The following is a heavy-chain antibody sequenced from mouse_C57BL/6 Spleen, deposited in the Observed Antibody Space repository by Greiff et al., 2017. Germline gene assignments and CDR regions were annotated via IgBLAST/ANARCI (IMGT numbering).Heavy chain of an antibody. Sequence: VQLQQSGAELVRPGASVTLSCKASGYTFTDYEMHWVKQTPVHGLEWIGAIDPETGGTDYNQKFKGKAILTADKSSSTDYMELRSLTSEDSAVYYCTRDSFISTVVEEFAYWGQGTMVTVSA. V-gene: IGHV1-15*01. J-gene: IGHJ3*01. CDR3: TRDSFISTVVEEFAY. D-gene: IGHD1-1*01. CDR1: GYTFTDYE. CDR2: IDPETGGT.